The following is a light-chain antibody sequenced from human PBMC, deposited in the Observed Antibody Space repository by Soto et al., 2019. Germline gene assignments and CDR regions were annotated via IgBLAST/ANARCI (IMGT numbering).Light chain of an antibody. CDR2: GTS. CDR1: QSVTRGY. J-gene: IGKJ5*01. V-gene: IGKV3-20*01. CDR3: QQYGSSIT. Sequence: EIVLTQSPGALSLSPGERVTLSCRASQSVTRGYLAWYQQKPGQAPRLLISGTSNRATGIPDRFSGSGSGTDFTLTISRLEPEDFAVYHCQQYGSSITFGQGTRLEIK.